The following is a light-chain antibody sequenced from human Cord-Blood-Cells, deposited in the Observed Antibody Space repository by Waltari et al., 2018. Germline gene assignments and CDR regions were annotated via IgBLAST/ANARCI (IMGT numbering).Light chain of an antibody. J-gene: IGKJ2*03. Sequence: DIQMTQSPSSLSASVGDRVTITCRASQSSTSYLNWYQQKPGKAPKPLIYAASSLQRGVPSRFSGSGSGTDFTLTISSLQPEDFATYYCQQSYSTQYSFGQGTKLEIK. V-gene: IGKV1-39*01. CDR3: QQSYSTQYS. CDR1: QSSTSY. CDR2: AAS.